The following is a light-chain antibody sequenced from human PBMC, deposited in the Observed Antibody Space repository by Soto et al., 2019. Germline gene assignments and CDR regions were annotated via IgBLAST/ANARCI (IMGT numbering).Light chain of an antibody. J-gene: IGKJ2*01. CDR3: QQGYNSPYT. CDR1: QSISTI. CDR2: AAS. V-gene: IGKV1-39*01. Sequence: DIQMTQSPSSLSASVGDRVTLSCRASQSISTILNWYQQRPGKAPKLLIYAASSLQSGVPSRFSGSGSGTDFTLTISSLQPEDFATYYYQQGYNSPYTFGQGTKLEIK.